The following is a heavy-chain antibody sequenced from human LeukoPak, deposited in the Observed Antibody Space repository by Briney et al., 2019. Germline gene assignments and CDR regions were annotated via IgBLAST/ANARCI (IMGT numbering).Heavy chain of an antibody. Sequence: PGGSLRLSCAASGFTFSSYWMHWVRQAPGRGLVWVSRINSDGSITSYADSVKGRFTISRDNAKNSLYLQMNSLRAEDTALYHCARDRARSSSYTLPVGYWGQGTLVTVSS. J-gene: IGHJ4*02. D-gene: IGHD6-13*01. CDR2: INSDGSIT. CDR3: ARDRARSSSYTLPVGY. V-gene: IGHV3-74*01. CDR1: GFTFSSYW.